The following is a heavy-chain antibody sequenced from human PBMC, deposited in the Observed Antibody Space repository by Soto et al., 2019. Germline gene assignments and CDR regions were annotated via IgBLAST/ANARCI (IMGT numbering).Heavy chain of an antibody. Sequence: QVQLQQWGAGLLKPSETLSLTCAVYGGSFSGYYWSWIRQPPGKGLEWIGDINHSGSTNDNPSLKSRFSISVETSKNQFSRKLNSVTAADTYGYYCARMYCSGGSCYSGRNNWFDPWGQGTLVNFSS. V-gene: IGHV4-34*01. CDR1: GGSFSGYY. J-gene: IGHJ5*02. CDR3: ARMYCSGGSCYSGRNNWFDP. D-gene: IGHD2-15*01. CDR2: INHSGST.